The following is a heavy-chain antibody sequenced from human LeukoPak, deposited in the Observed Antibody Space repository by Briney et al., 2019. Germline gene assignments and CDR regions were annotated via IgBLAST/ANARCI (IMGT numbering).Heavy chain of an antibody. V-gene: IGHV3-30*03. J-gene: IGHJ3*02. Sequence: GGSLRLSCAASGFTFSSYGMHWIRQAPGKGLEWVAVISYDGSNKYYADSVKGRFTISRDNSKNTLYLQINSLRAEDTAVYYCARDSGDYDILTGYYRHDAFDIWGRGTMVTVSP. D-gene: IGHD3-9*01. CDR3: ARDSGDYDILTGYYRHDAFDI. CDR2: ISYDGSNK. CDR1: GFTFSSYG.